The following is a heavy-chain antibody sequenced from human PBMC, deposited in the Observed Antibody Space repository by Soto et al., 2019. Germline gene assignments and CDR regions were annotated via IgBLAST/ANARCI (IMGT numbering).Heavy chain of an antibody. Sequence: ASVKVSCKASGYTFTSYYMHWVRQAPGQGLEWMGIINPSGGSTSYAQKFQGRVTMTRDTSTSTVYMELSSLRSEDTAVYYCAREGGYYYAQIYYYYYGMDVWGQGTTVTVSS. D-gene: IGHD3-22*01. CDR1: GYTFTSYY. CDR3: AREGGYYYAQIYYYYYGMDV. V-gene: IGHV1-46*01. J-gene: IGHJ6*02. CDR2: INPSGGST.